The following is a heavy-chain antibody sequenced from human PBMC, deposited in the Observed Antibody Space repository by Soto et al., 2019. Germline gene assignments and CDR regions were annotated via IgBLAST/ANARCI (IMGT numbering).Heavy chain of an antibody. J-gene: IGHJ4*02. CDR3: ARTAGITFGGVIVPFDY. D-gene: IGHD3-16*02. CDR2: ISSSSSTI. V-gene: IGHV3-48*02. CDR1: GFTFSSYS. Sequence: GWSLRLSCAASGFTFSSYSMNWVRQAPGKGLEWVSYISSSSSTIYYADSVKGRFTISRDNAKNSLYLQMNSLRDEDTAVYYCARTAGITFGGVIVPFDYWVQGNMVTV.